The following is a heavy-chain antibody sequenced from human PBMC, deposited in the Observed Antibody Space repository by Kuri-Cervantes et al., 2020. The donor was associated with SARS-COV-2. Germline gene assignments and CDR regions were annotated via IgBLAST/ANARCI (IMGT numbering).Heavy chain of an antibody. J-gene: IGHJ6*03. D-gene: IGHD6-13*01. V-gene: IGHV3-30*03. CDR1: GFSFSNYA. Sequence: GGSLRLSCAASGFSFSNYAMHWVRQAPGKGLEWVAIISYDGGYENYADSVQGRFTISRDNDKHTLYLQVNSVKTEDTAVYYCARDCSSPYKYYYYYYMDVWGKGTTVTVSS. CDR3: ARDCSSPYKYYYYYYMDV. CDR2: ISYDGGYE.